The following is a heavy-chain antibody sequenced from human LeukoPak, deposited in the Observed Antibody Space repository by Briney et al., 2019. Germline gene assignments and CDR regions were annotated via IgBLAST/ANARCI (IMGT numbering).Heavy chain of an antibody. V-gene: IGHV4-31*03. J-gene: IGHJ5*02. CDR1: GGSISSGGYY. D-gene: IGHD1-1*01. CDR2: IYYSGST. CDR3: ARVERSLAWFDP. Sequence: ETSETLSLTCTVSGGSISSGGYYWSWLRQHPGKGLEWIGYIYYSGSTYYNSSLRSRVTISVDTSKNQFSLKLSSVNAADTAVYYCARVERSLAWFDPWGQGTLVTVSS.